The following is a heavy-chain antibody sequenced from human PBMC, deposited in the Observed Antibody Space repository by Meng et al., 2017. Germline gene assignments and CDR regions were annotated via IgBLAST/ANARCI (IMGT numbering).Heavy chain of an antibody. CDR1: GFTFNNYA. V-gene: IGHV3-23*01. D-gene: IGHD2-2*01. CDR2: ISGSAYNT. Sequence: GESLKISCAASGFTFNNYAMNWVRQAPGKGLEWVSGISGSAYNTDYADSVKGRFTISRGNSKNTLYLQVSTLRAEDTAVYYCAKALVVVDGLDAFGIWGQGTMVTVSS. CDR3: AKALVVVDGLDAFGI. J-gene: IGHJ3*02.